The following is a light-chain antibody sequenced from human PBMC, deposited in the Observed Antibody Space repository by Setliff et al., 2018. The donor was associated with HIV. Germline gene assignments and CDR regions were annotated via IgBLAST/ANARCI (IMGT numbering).Light chain of an antibody. CDR3: SSYTTSSFLYV. J-gene: IGLJ1*01. CDR2: DVS. CDR1: SSDVGGYNY. V-gene: IGLV2-14*03. Sequence: LTQPASVSGSPGQSITISCIGTSSDVGGYNYVSWYQRHPGKAPKLMIYDVSARPSGVSNRFSGSKSGNAASLTISGLQAEDEAVYYCSSYTTSSFLYVFGTGTKVTVL.